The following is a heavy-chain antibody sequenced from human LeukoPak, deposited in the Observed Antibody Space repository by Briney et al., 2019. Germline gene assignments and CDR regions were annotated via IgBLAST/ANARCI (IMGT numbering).Heavy chain of an antibody. D-gene: IGHD3-22*01. CDR1: GGTFGSYA. V-gene: IGHV1-69*01. CDR2: IIPIFGTA. Sequence: SVKVSCKASGGTFGSYAISWVRQAPGQGLEWMGGIIPIFGTANYAQKFQGRVTITADESTSTAYMELSSLRSEDTAVYYCARWKRSGYYFDYWGQGTLVTVSS. CDR3: ARWKRSGYYFDY. J-gene: IGHJ4*02.